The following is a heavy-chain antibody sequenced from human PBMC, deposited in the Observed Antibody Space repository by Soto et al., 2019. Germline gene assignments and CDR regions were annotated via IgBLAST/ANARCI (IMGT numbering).Heavy chain of an antibody. D-gene: IGHD3-10*01. Sequence: SDTLSLTCTVSGGSISIYYWSWIRQPPGKGLEWIGYIYYSGSTNYNPSLKSRVTISVDKSKNQFSLKLSSVTAADTAVYYCARARIGFDMNYFDYWGQGTLVTVSS. J-gene: IGHJ4*02. V-gene: IGHV4-59*12. CDR1: GGSISIYY. CDR3: ARARIGFDMNYFDY. CDR2: IYYSGST.